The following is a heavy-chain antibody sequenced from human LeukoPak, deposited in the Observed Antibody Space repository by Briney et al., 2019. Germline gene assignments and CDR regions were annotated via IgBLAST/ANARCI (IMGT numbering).Heavy chain of an antibody. CDR1: GSTLTNYA. J-gene: IGHJ4*02. Sequence: ASVKVSCKASGSTLTNYAMNWVRQAPGQGLEWMGWINTNSGNPTYAQGFTGRFVFSVESSVSTTYLQISSLKAEDTAVYYCAKDVRRLGIASSGFDYWGQGSLVTVSS. CDR2: INTNSGNP. D-gene: IGHD6-13*01. CDR3: AKDVRRLGIASSGFDY. V-gene: IGHV7-4-1*02.